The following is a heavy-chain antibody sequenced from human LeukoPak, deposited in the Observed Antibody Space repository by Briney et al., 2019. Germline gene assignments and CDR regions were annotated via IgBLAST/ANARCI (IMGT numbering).Heavy chain of an antibody. Sequence: GGSLRLSCAASGFTFSSYSMSWIRQAPGKGLEWVSLISGSGGNTYYADSVKGRFTISRDNSKNTLYLQMNSLRVEDTAVYYCAKDPLYCSGGGCYFYAFDIWGQGTMVTVSS. CDR3: AKDPLYCSGGGCYFYAFDI. CDR1: GFTFSSYS. D-gene: IGHD2-15*01. J-gene: IGHJ3*02. CDR2: ISGSGGNT. V-gene: IGHV3-23*01.